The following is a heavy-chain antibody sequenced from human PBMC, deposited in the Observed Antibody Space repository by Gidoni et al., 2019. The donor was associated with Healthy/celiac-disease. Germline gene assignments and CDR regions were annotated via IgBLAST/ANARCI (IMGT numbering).Heavy chain of an antibody. D-gene: IGHD2-2*01. CDR3: AHFPSTYCSSTSCYAYYFDY. Sequence: QITLKESGPTLMKPTQPLTLPCTFSGFSLSTSGVGGGWIRQPPGKALEWLALIYWDDDKRYSPSLKSRLTITKDTSKNQVVLTMTNMDPVDTATYYCAHFPSTYCSSTSCYAYYFDYWGQGTLVTVSS. CDR2: IYWDDDK. V-gene: IGHV2-5*02. J-gene: IGHJ4*02. CDR1: GFSLSTSGVG.